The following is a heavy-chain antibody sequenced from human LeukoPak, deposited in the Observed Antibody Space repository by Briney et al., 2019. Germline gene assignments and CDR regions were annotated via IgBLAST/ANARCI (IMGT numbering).Heavy chain of an antibody. J-gene: IGHJ5*02. V-gene: IGHV3-21*06. CDR3: VRIPNSANFPNWFDP. CDR1: GFTFSTYT. CDR2: ISGSSSYI. Sequence: GESLRLSCAASGFTFSTYTMNWVRQAPGEGLEGVSSISGSSSYIYYADSVKGRFTISRDNAKNSLYLQMNSLRGDDTAVYYCVRIPNSANFPNWFDPWGQGTLVTVSS. D-gene: IGHD4/OR15-4a*01.